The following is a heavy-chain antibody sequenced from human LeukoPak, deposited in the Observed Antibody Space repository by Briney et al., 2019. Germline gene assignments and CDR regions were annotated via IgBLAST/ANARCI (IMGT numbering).Heavy chain of an antibody. J-gene: IGHJ6*03. CDR1: GGSFSNYY. CDR3: ARDGYGDYESSYYYYYMDV. CDR2: IYYSGST. V-gene: IGHV4-39*07. D-gene: IGHD4-17*01. Sequence: SETLSLTCAVYGGSFSNYYWGWIRQPPGKGLEWIGSIYYSGSTYYNPSLKSRVTISVDTSKNQFSLKLSSVTAADTAVYYCARDGYGDYESSYYYYYMDVWGKGTTVTVSS.